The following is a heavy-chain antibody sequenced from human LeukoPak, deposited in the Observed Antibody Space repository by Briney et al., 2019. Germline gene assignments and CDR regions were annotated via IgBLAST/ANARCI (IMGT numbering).Heavy chain of an antibody. J-gene: IGHJ6*03. D-gene: IGHD3-10*01. CDR2: IYPGDSDT. CDR3: ARQALSYYYGSGRVIYYYYYYMDV. Sequence: GESLKISCKGSGYNFTKSWIGWVRQMPRKGLEWMGIIYPGDSDTRYSPSFQGQVTISADKSINTAYLQWSSLKASDTAIYYCARQALSYYYGSGRVIYYYYYYMDVWGTGTTVTVSS. CDR1: GYNFTKSW. V-gene: IGHV5-51*01.